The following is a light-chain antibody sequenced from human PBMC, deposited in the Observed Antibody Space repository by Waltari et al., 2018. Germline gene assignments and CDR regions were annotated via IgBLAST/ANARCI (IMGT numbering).Light chain of an antibody. CDR1: QSVRSS. J-gene: IGKJ1*01. V-gene: IGKV3-15*01. CDR3: QQYDQWPGT. CDR2: GAS. Sequence: EIVMTQSPATLSVSPGERATLSCRASQSVRSSLAWYQQKLGQAPRLLIYGASTSSSGVTDRFSGRGSGAEFNLTIRSLQSEDFAVYYCQQYDQWPGTFGQGTKVEIK.